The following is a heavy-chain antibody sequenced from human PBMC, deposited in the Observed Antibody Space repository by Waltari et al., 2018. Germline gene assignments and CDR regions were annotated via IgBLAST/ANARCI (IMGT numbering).Heavy chain of an antibody. CDR1: GGSIDNYY. J-gene: IGHJ4*02. D-gene: IGHD3-3*01. Sequence: QVQLQESGPGLVKPSETLSRTCSVSGGSIDNYYWSWIAYIPYSGSTVYNPSLKSRVTISLDASRKHFSLMVTSVTAADTAVYYCARGNYWSGWPFFDFWGQGTLVTVSS. CDR2: IPYSGST. V-gene: IGHV4-59*01. CDR3: ARGNYWSGWPFFDF.